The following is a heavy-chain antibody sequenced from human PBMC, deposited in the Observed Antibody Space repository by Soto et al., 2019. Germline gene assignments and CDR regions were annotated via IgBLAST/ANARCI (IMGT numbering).Heavy chain of an antibody. D-gene: IGHD6-19*01. J-gene: IGHJ4*02. CDR1: GFTFISYA. Sequence: EVQLLESGGGLVQPGGSLRLSCAASGFTFISYAMSWVRQAPGKGLEWVSAISGSGGSTYYADSVKGRFTISRDNSNKTLYRELSSQRADDTAVYYCANGYVAVAGPAGEHSAYWVQGTLVTVS. CDR2: ISGSGGST. CDR3: ANGYVAVAGPAGEHSAY. V-gene: IGHV3-23*01.